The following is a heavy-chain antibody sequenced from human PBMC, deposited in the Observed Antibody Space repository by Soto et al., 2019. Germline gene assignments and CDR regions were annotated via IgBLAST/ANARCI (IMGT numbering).Heavy chain of an antibody. CDR1: GFTFSSHA. V-gene: IGHV3-30-3*01. J-gene: IGHJ3*01. CDR3: ARDQLYYNDISGRPLNAFDV. CDR2: IYPDGNNK. Sequence: GGSLRLSCAVSGFTFSSHAMHWVRQPPGKGLEWVALIYPDGNNKYYADSVKGRFTISRDNAKNSLYLQMNSLRAEDTAVYYCARDQLYYNDISGRPLNAFDVWGQGTMVTVSS. D-gene: IGHD3-22*01.